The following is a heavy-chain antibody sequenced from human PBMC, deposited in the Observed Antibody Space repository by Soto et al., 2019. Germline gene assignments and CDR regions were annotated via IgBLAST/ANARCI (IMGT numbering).Heavy chain of an antibody. CDR2: ISVNNDNT. V-gene: IGHV1-18*01. D-gene: IGHD3-10*01. Sequence: GASVKVSCKASGYTFTIYHINWVRQAPGQGLEWMGWISVNNDNTNYVQKLQGRVTMTTDTSTSTAYMELRSLRSDDTAIYYCARSYGSGRNLRPYDYWGQGSLVTVSS. CDR1: GYTFTIYH. CDR3: ARSYGSGRNLRPYDY. J-gene: IGHJ4*02.